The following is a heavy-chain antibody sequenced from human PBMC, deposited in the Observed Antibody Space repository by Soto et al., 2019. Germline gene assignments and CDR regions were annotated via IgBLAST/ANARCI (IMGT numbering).Heavy chain of an antibody. CDR3: ARDGSGGYGFDY. D-gene: IGHD1-26*01. Sequence: EVQLVESGGGLVQPGGSLRLSCAASGFTFSSYDMHWVRQATGKGLEWVSAIGTAGDTYYPGSVKGRFTISRENAKNSLYLQMNSLRAEDTAVYYCARDGSGGYGFDYWGQGTLVTVYS. V-gene: IGHV3-13*01. J-gene: IGHJ4*02. CDR1: GFTFSSYD. CDR2: IGTAGDT.